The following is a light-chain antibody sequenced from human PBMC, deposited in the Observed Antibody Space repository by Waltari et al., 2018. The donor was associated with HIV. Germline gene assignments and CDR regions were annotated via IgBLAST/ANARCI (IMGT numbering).Light chain of an antibody. CDR2: GDS. CDR1: ELGNNY. Sequence: YELTQPPSVSVSGGQPATITFSGHELGNNYVCWYQQKPGQSPILVIYGDSKRPSGIPERFSGSNSGGTATLTISGTQAMDEADYYCQAWDSSAMVFGGGTKLTVL. CDR3: QAWDSSAMV. V-gene: IGLV3-1*01. J-gene: IGLJ2*01.